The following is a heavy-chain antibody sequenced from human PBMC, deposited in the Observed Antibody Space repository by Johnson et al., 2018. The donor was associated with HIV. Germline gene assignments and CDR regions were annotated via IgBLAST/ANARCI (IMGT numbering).Heavy chain of an antibody. CDR2: ISSDGPDT. V-gene: IGHV3-74*02. Sequence: VQLVESGGGVVQPGRSLRLSCAASGFTFSRYWMHWVRQAPGKGLVWVSRISSDGPDTYYADSVKGRFTIPRDKARNTMFVQMKSLRAEDTALYYCARSGPNWAFDFWGQGTMVTVSS. CDR3: ARSGPNWAFDF. J-gene: IGHJ3*01. CDR1: GFTFSRYW. D-gene: IGHD1-1*01.